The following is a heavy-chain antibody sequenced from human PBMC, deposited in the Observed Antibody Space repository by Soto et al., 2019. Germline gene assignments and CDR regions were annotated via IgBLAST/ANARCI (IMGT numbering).Heavy chain of an antibody. V-gene: IGHV4-61*01. D-gene: IGHD3-10*01. CDR2: ISSTGST. J-gene: IGHJ3*01. CDR3: ARVWGGAFDF. CDR1: GGSVSSGSYH. Sequence: SETLSLTCTVSGGSVSSGSYHWSWIRQPPGKGLEWIAYISSTGSTNYNPSLKSRVTISLDTSKNQFSLNLSSMTAADTAVYYCARVWGGAFDFWGQGTMVT.